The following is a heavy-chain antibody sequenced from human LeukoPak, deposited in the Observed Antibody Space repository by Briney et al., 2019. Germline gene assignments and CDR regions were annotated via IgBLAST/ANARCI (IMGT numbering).Heavy chain of an antibody. CDR1: GFTFRSYS. V-gene: IGHV3-7*01. D-gene: IGHD5-24*01. J-gene: IGHJ4*02. Sequence: GGSLRLSCAASGFTFRSYSMNWVRQAPGKGLEWVAMIKYDGIDKQYLDSVKGRFTISRDNAKNSVYLEMNSLRAEDTAMYYCVRNRGWLQFDNWGQGTLVTVSS. CDR2: IKYDGIDK. CDR3: VRNRGWLQFDN.